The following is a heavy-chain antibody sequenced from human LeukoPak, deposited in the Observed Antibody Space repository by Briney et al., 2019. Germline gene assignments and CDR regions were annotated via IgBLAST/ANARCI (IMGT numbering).Heavy chain of an antibody. Sequence: GGSLRLSCAASGFAFSSYNMKWVRQAPGKGLEWVSFISTTSAYIYYADSVKGRFTVSRDNSKNLLYLQMDSLRVEGTAVYYCARAGTCSSTSCDGGIEYWGQGTLVTLSS. CDR1: GFAFSSYN. J-gene: IGHJ4*02. V-gene: IGHV3-21*06. CDR2: ISTTSAYI. D-gene: IGHD2-2*01. CDR3: ARAGTCSSTSCDGGIEY.